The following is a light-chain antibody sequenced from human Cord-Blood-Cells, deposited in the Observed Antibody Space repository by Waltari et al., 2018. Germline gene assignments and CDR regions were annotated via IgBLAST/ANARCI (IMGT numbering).Light chain of an antibody. Sequence: QSALTQPASVSGSPGQSITISCTGTSSAVGSYNLFSWYQQHPGKAPKLMIYEVSKRPSGVSNRFSGSKSGNTASLTISGLQAEDEADYYCCSYAGSSTFEVFGGGTKLTVL. CDR3: CSYAGSSTFEV. CDR1: SSAVGSYNL. V-gene: IGLV2-23*02. CDR2: EVS. J-gene: IGLJ3*02.